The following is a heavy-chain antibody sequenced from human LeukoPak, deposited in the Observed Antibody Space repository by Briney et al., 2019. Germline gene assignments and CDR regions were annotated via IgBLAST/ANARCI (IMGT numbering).Heavy chain of an antibody. V-gene: IGHV1-69*05. CDR3: ARDRKGYSSSSGRTPLGYYYYMDV. CDR2: IIPIFGTA. CDR1: GGTFSSYA. D-gene: IGHD6-6*01. Sequence: GASVKVSCKASGGTFSSYAISWVRQAPGQGLEWTGGIIPIFGTANYAQKFQGRVTITTDESTSTAYMELSSLRSEDTAVYYCARDRKGYSSSSGRTPLGYYYYMDVWGKGTTVTVSS. J-gene: IGHJ6*03.